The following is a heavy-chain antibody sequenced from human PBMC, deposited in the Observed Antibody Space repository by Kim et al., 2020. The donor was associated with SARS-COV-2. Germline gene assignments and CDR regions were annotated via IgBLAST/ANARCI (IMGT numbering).Heavy chain of an antibody. Sequence: GESLKISCKGSGYSFTSYWIGWVRQMPGKGLEWMGIIYPGDSDTRYSPSFQGQVTISADKSISTAYLQWSSLKASDTAMYYCAIVSDFWSGYPVRYYYYYGMDVWGQGTTVTVSS. J-gene: IGHJ6*02. V-gene: IGHV5-51*01. CDR3: AIVSDFWSGYPVRYYYYYGMDV. D-gene: IGHD3-3*01. CDR1: GYSFTSYW. CDR2: IYPGDSDT.